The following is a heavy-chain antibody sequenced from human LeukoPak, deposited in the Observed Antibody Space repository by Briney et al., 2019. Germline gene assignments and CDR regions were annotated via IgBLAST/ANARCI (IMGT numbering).Heavy chain of an antibody. CDR2: IYYSGST. CDR3: ARDRVFEYSSSSNYYYGMDV. V-gene: IGHV4-61*08. J-gene: IGHJ6*02. CDR1: GGSISSGDYY. D-gene: IGHD6-6*01. Sequence: SETLSLTCTVSGGSISSGDYYWSWIRQPPGKGLEWIGYIYYSGSTNYNPSLKSRVTISVDTSKNQFSLKLSSVTAADTAVYYCARDRVFEYSSSSNYYYGMDVWGQGTTVTVSS.